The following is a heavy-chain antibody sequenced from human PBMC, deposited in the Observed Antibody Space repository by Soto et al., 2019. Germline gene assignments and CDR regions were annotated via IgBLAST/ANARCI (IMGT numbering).Heavy chain of an antibody. CDR3: AGEPVAVDYGMDV. CDR1: GFTFSSYW. V-gene: IGHV3-74*01. CDR2: INNDGSGT. Sequence: EVRLVESGGGLVQPGGSLRLSCAASGFTFSSYWMHWVRQAPGKGLVWVSRINNDGSGTHYADSVKGRFTISRDNAKNTLYLQMNSLRAEDTAVYYCAGEPVAVDYGMDVWGQGTTVTVSS. D-gene: IGHD2-15*01. J-gene: IGHJ6*02.